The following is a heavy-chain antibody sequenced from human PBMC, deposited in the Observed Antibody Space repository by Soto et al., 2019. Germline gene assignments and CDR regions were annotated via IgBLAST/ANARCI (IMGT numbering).Heavy chain of an antibody. V-gene: IGHV4-59*08. CDR1: GDSISSYS. D-gene: IGHD2-2*01. CDR2: FHYSGST. Sequence: SETLSLTCTVSGDSISSYSWCWIRQPPGKGLEWIGNFHYSGSTYYSPSLESRVTISVDTSKNQFSLKVSSVTAAGTAVYYCARLGGYCTITSCYGYYGMDVWGQGTTVTVS. J-gene: IGHJ6*02. CDR3: ARLGGYCTITSCYGYYGMDV.